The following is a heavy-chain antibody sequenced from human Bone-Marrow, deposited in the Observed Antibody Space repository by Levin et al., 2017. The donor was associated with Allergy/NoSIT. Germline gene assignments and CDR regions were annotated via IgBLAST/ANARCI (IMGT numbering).Heavy chain of an antibody. D-gene: IGHD2/OR15-2a*01. V-gene: IGHV3-23*01. Sequence: GGSLRLSCEASGFTFRNYAMTWIRQAPGKGLEGVAGVSDSGDGTYYPDSVKGRFTVSRDHSRKRLYLQMDSLTVEDTATYYCAKKYCDTFTCYPADHWGQGTQVIVSS. CDR2: VSDSGDGT. CDR3: AKKYCDTFTCYPADH. CDR1: GFTFRNYA. J-gene: IGHJ4*02.